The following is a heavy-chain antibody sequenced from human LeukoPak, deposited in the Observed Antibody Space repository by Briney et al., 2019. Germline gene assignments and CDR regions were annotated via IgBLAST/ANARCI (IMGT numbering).Heavy chain of an antibody. D-gene: IGHD3-22*01. Sequence: GGSLRLSCAASGFTFSSYSMNWVRQAPGKGLEWVSVIYSGGSTHYADSVKGRFTISRDNSKNTLYLQMNSLRAEDTAVYYCASVSKDYYDSSGYFYWGQGTLVTVSS. CDR3: ASVSKDYYDSSGYFY. J-gene: IGHJ4*02. CDR1: GFTFSSYS. CDR2: IYSGGST. V-gene: IGHV3-53*01.